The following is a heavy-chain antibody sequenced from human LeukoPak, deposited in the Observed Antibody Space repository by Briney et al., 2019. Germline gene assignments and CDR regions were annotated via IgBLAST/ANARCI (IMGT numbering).Heavy chain of an antibody. CDR1: GFTFSNFA. J-gene: IGHJ4*02. CDR3: AKEDDY. CDR2: ISYDGSNK. Sequence: PGGSLRLSCAASGFTFSNFAVHWVRQAPGKGLEWVALISYDGSNKYYADSVKGRFAISRDNSKNTLYLQMNSLRAEDTAVYYCAKEDDYWGQGTLVTVSS. V-gene: IGHV3-30*09.